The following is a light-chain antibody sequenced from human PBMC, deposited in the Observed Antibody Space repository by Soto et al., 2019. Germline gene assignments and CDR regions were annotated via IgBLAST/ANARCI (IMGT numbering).Light chain of an antibody. CDR2: AAS. V-gene: IGKV1-12*01. J-gene: IGKJ4*01. Sequence: DIQMTQSPSSVSASVGDRVTITCRTSQGISSWLAWYQQKPGKAPRLLIYAASSLQXXXXXRFXXXXXXXXXXXXXXXXQPEDFATYYCQPANSXPLTFGEGTKVEIK. CDR3: QPANSXPLT. CDR1: QGISSW.